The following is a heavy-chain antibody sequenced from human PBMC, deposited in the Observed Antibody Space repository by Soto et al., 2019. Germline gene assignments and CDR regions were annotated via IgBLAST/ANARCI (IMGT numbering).Heavy chain of an antibody. CDR3: ARPKGLGAGSLQY. Sequence: QVQLVESGGGVVQPGRSLRLSCAASGFAFSSYTIHWVRQAPGKGLEWVAVTSYDGSNEYYADSVKGRFTISIDKSKKLLYRQMNSRRAEDTALDYWARPKGLGAGSLQYWGQGTLVTVSS. CDR1: GFAFSSYT. CDR2: TSYDGSNE. D-gene: IGHD3-10*01. J-gene: IGHJ4*02. V-gene: IGHV3-30-3*01.